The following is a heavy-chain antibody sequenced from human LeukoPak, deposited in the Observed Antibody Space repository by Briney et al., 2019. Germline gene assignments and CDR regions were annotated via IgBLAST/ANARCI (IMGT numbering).Heavy chain of an antibody. CDR3: ARDRAFGGVIARYYFDY. V-gene: IGHV4-59*01. J-gene: IGHJ4*02. CDR1: GGSISSYY. CDR2: IYYSGST. Sequence: PSETLSLTCTVSGGSISSYYWSWIRQPPGKGLEWIGYIYYSGSTNYNPSLKSRVTISVDTSKNQFSLKLSSVTAADTAVYYCARDRAFGGVIARYYFDYWGQGTLVTVSS. D-gene: IGHD3-16*02.